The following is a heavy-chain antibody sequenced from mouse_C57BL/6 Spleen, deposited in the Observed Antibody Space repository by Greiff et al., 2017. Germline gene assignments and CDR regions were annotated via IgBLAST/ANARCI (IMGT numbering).Heavy chain of an antibody. Sequence: EVQRVESGGGLVKPGGSLKLSCAASGFTFSSYAMSWVRQTPEKRLEWVATISDGGSYTYYPDNVKGRFTISRDNAKNNLYLQMSHLKSEDTAMYYCARAESGFAYWGQGTLVTVSA. CDR1: GFTFSSYA. CDR3: ARAESGFAY. CDR2: ISDGGSYT. J-gene: IGHJ3*01. V-gene: IGHV5-4*01.